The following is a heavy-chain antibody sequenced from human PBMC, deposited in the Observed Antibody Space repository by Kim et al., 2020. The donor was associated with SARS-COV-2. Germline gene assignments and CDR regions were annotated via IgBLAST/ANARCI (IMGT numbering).Heavy chain of an antibody. CDR3: ARSRWLQFAFDY. CDR1: GFTVSSNY. Sequence: GGSLRLSCAASGFTVSSNYMSWVRQAPGKGLEWVSVIYSGGSTYYADSVKGRFTISRDNSKNTLYLQMNSLRAEDTAVYYCARSRWLQFAFDYWGQGTLVTVSS. CDR2: IYSGGST. J-gene: IGHJ4*02. D-gene: IGHD5-12*01. V-gene: IGHV3-66*02.